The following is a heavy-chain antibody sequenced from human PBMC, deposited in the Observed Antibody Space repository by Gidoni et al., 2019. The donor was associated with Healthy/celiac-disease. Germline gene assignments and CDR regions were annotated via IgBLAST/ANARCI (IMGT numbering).Heavy chain of an antibody. CDR1: GFTFTCYA. CDR3: AKAVASIAVAGGFDY. V-gene: IGHV3-23*01. D-gene: IGHD6-19*01. Sequence: EVQLLESGGGLVQHGVSLRLYCAASGFTFTCYAMSWVRQAPGKGLEWVSAISGSGGSTYYADSVKGRFTISRDNSKNTLYLQMNSLRAEDTAVYYCAKAVASIAVAGGFDYWGQGTLVTVSS. J-gene: IGHJ4*02. CDR2: ISGSGGST.